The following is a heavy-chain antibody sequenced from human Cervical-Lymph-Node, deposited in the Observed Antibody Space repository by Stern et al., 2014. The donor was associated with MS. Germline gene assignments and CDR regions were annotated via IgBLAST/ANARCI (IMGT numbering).Heavy chain of an antibody. CDR3: ASVDEVAAAVYGMDV. J-gene: IGHJ6*02. V-gene: IGHV1-69*01. D-gene: IGHD6-13*01. CDR1: GGTFSSYA. CDR2: NIPIFGTA. Sequence: VQLVESGAEVKKPGSSVKVSCKASGGTFSSYAISWVRQAPGQGLEWMGWNIPIFGTANYAQKFQGRVTITADESTSTAYMELSSLRSEDTAVYYCASVDEVAAAVYGMDVWGQGTTVTVSS.